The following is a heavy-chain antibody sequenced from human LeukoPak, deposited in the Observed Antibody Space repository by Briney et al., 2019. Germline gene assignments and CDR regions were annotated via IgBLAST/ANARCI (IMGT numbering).Heavy chain of an antibody. V-gene: IGHV3-53*01. CDR1: GFTVSSNY. CDR2: IYSGGST. CDR3: ARAFSRDGYRFDY. D-gene: IGHD5-24*01. J-gene: IGHJ4*02. Sequence: GGSLRLSCAASGFTVSSNYMSWVRQAPGKGLEWVSVIYSGGSTYYADSVKGRFTISRDNSKNTLYLQMNSLRAEDTAVYYCARAFSRDGYRFDYWGQGTLVTVSS.